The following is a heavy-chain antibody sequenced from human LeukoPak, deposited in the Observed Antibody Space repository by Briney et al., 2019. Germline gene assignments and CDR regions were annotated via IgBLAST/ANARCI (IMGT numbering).Heavy chain of an antibody. Sequence: SGTLSLTCAVSGGSISSSNWWSGGRQPPGEGLEWMGEIYHSGSTNYNPSLKNRVTISVDKSKNQFSLKLSSVTAADTAVYYCTSFPGYFDYWGQGTLVTVSS. CDR2: IYHSGST. CDR1: GGSISSSNW. V-gene: IGHV4-4*02. J-gene: IGHJ4*02. D-gene: IGHD3-10*01. CDR3: TSFPGYFDY.